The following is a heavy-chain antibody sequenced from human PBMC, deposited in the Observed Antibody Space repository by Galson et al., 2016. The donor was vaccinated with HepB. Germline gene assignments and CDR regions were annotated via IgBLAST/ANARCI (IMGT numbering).Heavy chain of an antibody. CDR2: ISRSSDHI. V-gene: IGHV3-21*01. CDR1: EFTFSSYT. CDR3: ARGRLTMVRGLNGYYFDL. D-gene: IGHD3-10*01. Sequence: SLRLSCAASEFTFSSYTMNWVRQAPGKGLEWVSSISRSSDHIYYADSVKGRFIISRDNAKSSLYLQMNSLRDEDTAVYYCARGRLTMVRGLNGYYFDLWGQGTLVTVSS. J-gene: IGHJ4*02.